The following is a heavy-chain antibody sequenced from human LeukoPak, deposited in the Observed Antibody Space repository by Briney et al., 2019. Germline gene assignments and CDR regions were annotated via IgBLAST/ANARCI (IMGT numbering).Heavy chain of an antibody. CDR1: GGSFCGYY. Sequence: SDTLSLPCAVYGGSFCGYYWLWIRQPTGKGLEWIGEINHSGSTNYNPSLKSRVTISVDTSKNQFSLKLSSVTAADTAVYYCARCRSGGYSYGFDYWGQGTLVTVSS. J-gene: IGHJ4*02. V-gene: IGHV4-34*01. D-gene: IGHD5-18*01. CDR2: INHSGST. CDR3: ARCRSGGYSYGFDY.